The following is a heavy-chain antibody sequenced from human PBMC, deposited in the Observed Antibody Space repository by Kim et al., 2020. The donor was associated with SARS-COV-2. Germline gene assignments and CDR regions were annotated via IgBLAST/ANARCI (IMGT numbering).Heavy chain of an antibody. Sequence: GGSLRLSCAASGFTFSNDWMSWVRQAPGKGLEWVGRIKSKTDGGTTDYAAPVKDRFTIARDDTNNTLYLQMNSLKTEDTAVYYCTTGPTVTMPFDYWGQGTLVTVSS. D-gene: IGHD4-17*01. CDR2: IKSKTDGGTT. V-gene: IGHV3-15*01. CDR3: TTGPTVTMPFDY. CDR1: GFTFSNDW. J-gene: IGHJ4*02.